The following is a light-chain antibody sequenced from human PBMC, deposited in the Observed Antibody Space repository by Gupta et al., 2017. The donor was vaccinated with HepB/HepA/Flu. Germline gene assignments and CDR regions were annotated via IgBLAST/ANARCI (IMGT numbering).Light chain of an antibody. CDR3: NSYTSSTTYV. J-gene: IGLJ1*01. V-gene: IGLV2-14*03. CDR2: HVT. Sequence: QSALTQPASASAPPGQSITISCTGTNSDVGAYNYVSWYQSHPGKAPKLIIYHVTNRPSGVSDRFSGSKSDNTASLTISGLQAEDEADYYCNSYTSSTTYVFGTGTKVTVL. CDR1: NSDVGAYNY.